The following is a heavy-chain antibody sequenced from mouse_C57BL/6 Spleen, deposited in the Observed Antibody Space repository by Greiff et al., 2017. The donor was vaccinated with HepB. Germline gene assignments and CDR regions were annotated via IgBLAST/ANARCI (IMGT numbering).Heavy chain of an antibody. CDR3: ARHGYYYGSSSAWFAY. Sequence: DVKLVESGGGLVQPGGSLKLSCAASGFTFSDYYMYWVRQTPEKRLEWVAYISNGGGSTYYPDTVKGRFTISRDNAKNTLYLQMSRLKSEDTAMYYCARHGYYYGSSSAWFAYWGQGTLVTVSA. V-gene: IGHV5-12*01. D-gene: IGHD1-1*01. CDR2: ISNGGGST. CDR1: GFTFSDYY. J-gene: IGHJ3*01.